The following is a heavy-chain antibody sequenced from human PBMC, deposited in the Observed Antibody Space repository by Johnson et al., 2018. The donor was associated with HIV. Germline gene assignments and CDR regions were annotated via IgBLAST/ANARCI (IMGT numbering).Heavy chain of an antibody. V-gene: IGHV3-9*01. CDR2: ISWNSGSI. Sequence: VQLVESGGGLVQPGRSLRLSCAASGFTFDDYAMHWVRQAPGKGLEWVSGISWNSGSIAYADSVKGRFTISRDNAKNSLYVQMNSLRAEDTAVYYCAKDRQWGPRDAFDIWGQGTMVTVSS. D-gene: IGHD6-19*01. CDR1: GFTFDDYA. J-gene: IGHJ3*02. CDR3: AKDRQWGPRDAFDI.